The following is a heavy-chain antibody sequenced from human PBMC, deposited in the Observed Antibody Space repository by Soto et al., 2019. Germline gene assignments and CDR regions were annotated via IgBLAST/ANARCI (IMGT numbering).Heavy chain of an antibody. J-gene: IGHJ4*02. CDR3: ARDFILTYYYDGSGVFDY. D-gene: IGHD3-22*01. V-gene: IGHV3-30-3*01. CDR1: GFTFSSYA. CDR2: ISYDGSNK. Sequence: GGSLRLSCAASGFTFSSYAMHWVRQAPGKGLEWVAVISYDGSNKYYADSVKGRFTISRDNSKNTLYLQMNSLRAEDTAVYYCARDFILTYYYDGSGVFDYWGQGTLVTVSS.